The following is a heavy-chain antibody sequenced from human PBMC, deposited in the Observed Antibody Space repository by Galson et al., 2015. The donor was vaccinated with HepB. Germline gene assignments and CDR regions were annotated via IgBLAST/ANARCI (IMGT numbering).Heavy chain of an antibody. CDR1: GDSVSSNSAA. CDR2: TYYRSKWYN. J-gene: IGHJ5*02. Sequence: CAISGDSVSSNSAAWNWIRQSPSRGLEWLGRTYYRSKWYNDYAVPVKSRITINPDTSKNQFSLQLNSVTPEDTAVYYCARASARIAAAGTPVGWFDPWGQGTLVTVSS. D-gene: IGHD6-13*01. V-gene: IGHV6-1*01. CDR3: ARASARIAAAGTPVGWFDP.